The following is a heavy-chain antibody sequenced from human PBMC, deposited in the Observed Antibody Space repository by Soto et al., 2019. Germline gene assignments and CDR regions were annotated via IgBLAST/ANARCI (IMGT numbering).Heavy chain of an antibody. Sequence: AGGSLRLSCAASGFTFRNYAMSWVRQAPGKGLEWVSAISGSGGSTDYADSVKGRFTISRDNSKNTLYLQMNSLRAEDTAVYYCAKDHVEMATIGYFDYWGQGTLVTVSS. V-gene: IGHV3-23*01. CDR3: AKDHVEMATIGYFDY. CDR1: GFTFRNYA. J-gene: IGHJ4*02. D-gene: IGHD5-12*01. CDR2: ISGSGGST.